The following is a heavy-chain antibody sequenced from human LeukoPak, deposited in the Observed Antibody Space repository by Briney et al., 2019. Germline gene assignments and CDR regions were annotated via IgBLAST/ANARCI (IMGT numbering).Heavy chain of an antibody. CDR2: ITGSHGRT. Sequence: QTGGSLRLSCEASGFTFSSFAMTWVRQAPGKGLEWVSSITGSHGRTYNTDSVKGWFTISRDNSQNTLYLQMSSLRAEDTAAYYCTKDPNGDYVGAFDPWGQGTLVTVSS. V-gene: IGHV3-23*01. J-gene: IGHJ5*02. CDR3: TKDPNGDYVGAFDP. CDR1: GFTFSSFA. D-gene: IGHD4-17*01.